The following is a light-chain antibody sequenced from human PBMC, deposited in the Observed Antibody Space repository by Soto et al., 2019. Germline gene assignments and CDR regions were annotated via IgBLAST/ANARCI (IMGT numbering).Light chain of an antibody. CDR1: SSYVGGYNY. CDR2: DVS. V-gene: IGLV2-8*01. J-gene: IGLJ1*01. CDR3: SSYAGSNYYV. Sequence: QSVLTQPPSASGSPGQSVTISCTGTSSYVGGYNYVSWFQQHPGEAPKLMIYDVSKRPSGVPDRFSGSKSGNTASLTVSGLQAEDEADYYCSSYAGSNYYVFGTGTKVTVL.